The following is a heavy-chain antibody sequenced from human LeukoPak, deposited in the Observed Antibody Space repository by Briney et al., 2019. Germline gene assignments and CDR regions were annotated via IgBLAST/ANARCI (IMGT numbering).Heavy chain of an antibody. CDR1: GGSISSSNW. Sequence: SGTLSLTCAVSGGSISSSNWWSWVRQPPGKGLEWIGEIYHSGSTNYNPSLKSRVTISVDTSKNQFSLKLSSVTAADTAVYYCARDQGDIVATIGEAFDIWGQGTMVTVSS. CDR3: ARDQGDIVATIGEAFDI. CDR2: IYHSGST. D-gene: IGHD5-12*01. J-gene: IGHJ3*02. V-gene: IGHV4-4*02.